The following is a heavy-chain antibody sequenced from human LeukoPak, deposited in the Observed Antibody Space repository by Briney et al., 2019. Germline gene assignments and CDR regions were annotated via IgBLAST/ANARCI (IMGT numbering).Heavy chain of an antibody. V-gene: IGHV3-74*01. Sequence: PGGSLRLSCAASGFNVSSNYMSWVRQAPGKGLVWVSRITNDASSTSHADSVKGRFTISRDNARNTLYLQMNSLRAEDTAVYYCARGGWPGAFDIWGQGTMVTVSS. CDR2: ITNDASST. CDR3: ARGGWPGAFDI. J-gene: IGHJ3*02. D-gene: IGHD5-24*01. CDR1: GFNVSSNY.